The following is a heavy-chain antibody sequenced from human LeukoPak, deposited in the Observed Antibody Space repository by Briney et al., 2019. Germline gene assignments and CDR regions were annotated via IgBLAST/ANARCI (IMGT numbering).Heavy chain of an antibody. CDR3: AKEGGYGDPNAFDI. CDR2: IRYDGSNK. D-gene: IGHD4-17*01. V-gene: IGHV3-30*02. Sequence: GGSLRLSCAASGFTFSSYGMHWVRQAPGKGLEWVAFIRYDGSNKYYADSVKGRFTISRDNSKNTLYLQMNSLRAEDTAVYYCAKEGGYGDPNAFDIWGQGTMVTVSS. CDR1: GFTFSSYG. J-gene: IGHJ3*02.